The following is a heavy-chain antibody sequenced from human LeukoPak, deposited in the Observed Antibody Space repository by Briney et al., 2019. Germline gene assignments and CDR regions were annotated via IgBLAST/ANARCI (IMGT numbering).Heavy chain of an antibody. D-gene: IGHD6-25*01. CDR3: TTVGSAWNFDY. CDR2: IKSKRDGGTI. Sequence: NPGGSLRLSCAASGFTFSNAWMTWVRQVPGKGLEWVGRIKSKRDGGTIDYAAPVKGRVTISRDDSKDTLYLQMNNLKIEDAAVYYCTTVGSAWNFDYWGQGTLVTVSS. CDR1: GFTFSNAW. J-gene: IGHJ4*02. V-gene: IGHV3-15*01.